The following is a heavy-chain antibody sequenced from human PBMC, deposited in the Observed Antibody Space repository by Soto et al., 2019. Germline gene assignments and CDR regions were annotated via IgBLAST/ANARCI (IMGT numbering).Heavy chain of an antibody. J-gene: IGHJ6*02. CDR1: GGSFSGYY. CDR2: INHSGST. CDR3: ARGQGSSWYYYYYGMDV. D-gene: IGHD6-13*01. V-gene: IGHV4-34*01. Sequence: SETLSLTCAVYGGSFSGYYWSWIRQPPGKGLEWIGEINHSGSTNYNPSLKSRATISVDTSKNQFSLKLSSVTAADTAVYYCARGQGSSWYYYYYGMDVWGQGTTVTVSS.